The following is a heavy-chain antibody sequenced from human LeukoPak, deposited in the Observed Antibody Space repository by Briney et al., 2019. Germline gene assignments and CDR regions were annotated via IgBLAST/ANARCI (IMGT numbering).Heavy chain of an antibody. V-gene: IGHV1-8*01. J-gene: IGHJ5*02. Sequence: ASVKVSCKASGYTFTSYDINWVRQATGQVLEWMGWMNPNSGNTGYAQKFQGRVTMTRNTSISTAYMELSSLRSEDTAVYYCARGKVRGVIINSYPFDPWGQGTLVTVSS. CDR1: GYTFTSYD. D-gene: IGHD3-10*01. CDR3: ARGKVRGVIINSYPFDP. CDR2: MNPNSGNT.